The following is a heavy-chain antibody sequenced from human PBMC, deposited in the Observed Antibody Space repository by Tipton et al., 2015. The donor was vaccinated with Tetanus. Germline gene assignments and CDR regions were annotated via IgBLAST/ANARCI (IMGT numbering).Heavy chain of an antibody. CDR2: IYSSGST. CDR1: GGSISSGDYF. J-gene: IGHJ3*01. CDR3: ARETNMLRGVMINGNDFDV. V-gene: IGHV4-30-4*01. D-gene: IGHD3-10*01. Sequence: TLSLTCSVSGGSISSGDYFWSWIRQPPGKGLEWIGYIYSSGSTYYNPSLKSRVSLTQDTSKNQFSLKLNSVTAAETAVYYCARETNMLRGVMINGNDFDVWGQGTLVTVSS.